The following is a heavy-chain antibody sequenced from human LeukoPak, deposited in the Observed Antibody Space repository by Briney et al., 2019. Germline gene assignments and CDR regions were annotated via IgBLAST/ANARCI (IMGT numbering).Heavy chain of an antibody. V-gene: IGHV3-30*03. CDR3: ARGLPYYAPRSTPPLLEY. D-gene: IGHD2-15*01. CDR1: GFTFSNYG. J-gene: IGHJ4*02. CDR2: ISSDETER. Sequence: PGGSLRLSCAASGFTFSNYGMYWVRQAPGKGLEWVAVISSDETERYYADSVKRRFTISRDNSKNTVYLQMNSLRAEDTAVYYCARGLPYYAPRSTPPLLEYWGQGTLVTVSS.